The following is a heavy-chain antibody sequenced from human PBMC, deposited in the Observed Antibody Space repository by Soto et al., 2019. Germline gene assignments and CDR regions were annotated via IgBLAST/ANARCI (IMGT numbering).Heavy chain of an antibody. Sequence: HPGGSLRLSCAGSGFTFSSYWMHWVRQAPGKGLVWVSRINSDGSSTSYADSVKGRFTISRDNAKNTLYLQMNSLRAEDTAVYYCARVSPADAFDIWGQGTMVTVSS. J-gene: IGHJ3*02. CDR2: INSDGSST. V-gene: IGHV3-74*01. CDR3: ARVSPADAFDI. CDR1: GFTFSSYW.